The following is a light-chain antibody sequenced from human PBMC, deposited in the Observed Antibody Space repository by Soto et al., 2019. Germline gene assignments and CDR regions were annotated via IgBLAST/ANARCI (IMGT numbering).Light chain of an antibody. Sequence: EIVLTQSPGTLSLSPGERATLYCRSSQTVNANFLAWYQQKPGQAPRLLIYGVSNRAPGIPDRFSGSGSGTDITLTISRLEPEAFAVYYCHQSGDSPTFGQGTKVDIK. CDR3: HQSGDSPT. CDR2: GVS. V-gene: IGKV3-20*01. CDR1: QTVNANF. J-gene: IGKJ1*01.